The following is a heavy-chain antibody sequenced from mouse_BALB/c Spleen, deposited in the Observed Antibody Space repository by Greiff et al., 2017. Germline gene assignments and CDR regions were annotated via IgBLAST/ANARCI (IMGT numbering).Heavy chain of an antibody. J-gene: IGHJ3*01. CDR3: ARASSPFAY. Sequence: EVHLVESGGDLVKPGGSLKLSCAASGFTFSSYGMSWVRQTPDKRLEWVATISSGGSYTYYPDSVKGRFTISRDNAKNTLYLQMSSLKSEDTAMYYCARASSPFAYWGQGTLVTVSA. CDR2: ISSGGSYT. CDR1: GFTFSSYG. V-gene: IGHV5-6*01. D-gene: IGHD6-1*01.